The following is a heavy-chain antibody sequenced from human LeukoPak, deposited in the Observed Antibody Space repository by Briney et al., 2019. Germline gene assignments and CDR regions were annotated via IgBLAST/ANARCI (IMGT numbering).Heavy chain of an antibody. V-gene: IGHV3-23*01. Sequence: AGGSLRLSCAASGFTFSSYAMSWVRQAPGKGLEWVSAISDSGGSTYDADSVKGRFTISRDNSKNTLYLQMNSLRAEDTAVYYCAKDTPIGRYCTNGVCSPFDYWGQGTLVTVSS. J-gene: IGHJ4*02. D-gene: IGHD2-8*01. CDR2: ISDSGGST. CDR1: GFTFSSYA. CDR3: AKDTPIGRYCTNGVCSPFDY.